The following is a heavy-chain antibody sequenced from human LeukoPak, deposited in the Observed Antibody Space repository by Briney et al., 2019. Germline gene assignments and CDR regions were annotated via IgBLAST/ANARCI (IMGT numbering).Heavy chain of an antibody. Sequence: ASVKVSCKASGYSFNAYYIHWVRQAPGQGLEWMERINPNSGDTNFAQRFQGRVTMTRDTSISTAYMELSRLMSDDTDTAVYYCARAYYYDSSAYYYDSWGQGSLVTVSS. J-gene: IGHJ5*01. CDR1: GYSFNAYY. V-gene: IGHV1-2*06. CDR3: ARAYYYDSSAYYYDS. D-gene: IGHD3-22*01. CDR2: INPNSGDT.